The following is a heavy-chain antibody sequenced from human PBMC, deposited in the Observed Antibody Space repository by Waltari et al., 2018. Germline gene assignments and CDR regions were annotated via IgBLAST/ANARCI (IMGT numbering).Heavy chain of an antibody. Sequence: QVQLVESGGGVVQPGRSLRLSCAASGFTFSSYAMHWVRQAPGKGLEWVAVISYDGSNKYYADSVKGRFTISRDNSKNTLYLQMNSLRAEDTAVYYCAFGDSYFDYWGQGTLVTVSS. CDR1: GFTFSSYA. V-gene: IGHV3-30-3*01. CDR3: AFGDSYFDY. J-gene: IGHJ4*02. D-gene: IGHD2-21*01. CDR2: ISYDGSNK.